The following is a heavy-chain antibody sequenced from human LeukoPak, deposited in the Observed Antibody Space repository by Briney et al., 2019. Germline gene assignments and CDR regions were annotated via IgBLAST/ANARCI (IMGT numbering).Heavy chain of an antibody. J-gene: IGHJ2*01. CDR2: IKHDGSED. Sequence: GGSLRLSRAASGFTFSSYWMTWVRQAPGKGLEWVATIKHDGSEDYYVDSVKGRFTISRDNAKSSMYLQMNSLRAEDTAVYYCARDKGVDILTGYPDWYFDLWGRGTLVTVSS. V-gene: IGHV3-7*01. D-gene: IGHD3-9*01. CDR1: GFTFSSYW. CDR3: ARDKGVDILTGYPDWYFDL.